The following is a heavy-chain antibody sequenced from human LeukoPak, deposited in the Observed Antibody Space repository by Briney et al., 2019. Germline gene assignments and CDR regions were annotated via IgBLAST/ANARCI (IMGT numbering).Heavy chain of an antibody. D-gene: IGHD2-15*01. V-gene: IGHV1-69*06. CDR2: IIPIFGTA. Sequence: SVKVSCKASGGTFSSYAISWVRQASGQGLEWMGGIIPIFGTANYAQKLQGRVTITADKSTSTAYMELSSLRSEDTAVYSCARTVRYCSGGTCYAPFDYWGQGTLVIVSS. CDR3: ARTVRYCSGGTCYAPFDY. J-gene: IGHJ4*02. CDR1: GGTFSSYA.